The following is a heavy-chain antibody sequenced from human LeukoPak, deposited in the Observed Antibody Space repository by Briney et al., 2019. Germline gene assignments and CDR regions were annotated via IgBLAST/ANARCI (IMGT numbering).Heavy chain of an antibody. CDR2: ISAYNGNT. V-gene: IGHV1-18*01. J-gene: IGHJ5*02. D-gene: IGHD6-13*01. CDR3: ARDPTHHLYSSSWYGNWFDP. Sequence: ASVKVSCKASGYTFTSYGISWVRQAPGQGLEWMGWISAYNGNTNYAQKLLGRVTMTTDTSTSTAYMELRSLRSDDTAVYYCARDPTHHLYSSSWYGNWFDPWGQGTLVTVSS. CDR1: GYTFTSYG.